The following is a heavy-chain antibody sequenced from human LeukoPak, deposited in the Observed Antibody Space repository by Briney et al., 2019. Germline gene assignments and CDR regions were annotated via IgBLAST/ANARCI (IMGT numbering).Heavy chain of an antibody. D-gene: IGHD3-22*01. CDR3: VKRAEDSSGYYLYYFDY. Sequence: PGGSLRLSCAASGFPFNKYAMSWVRQAPGKGLEWVSSISAATGTTYYAGSVRGRFSISRDNSQNTLYLQMNNLRAEDTAVYYCVKRAEDSSGYYLYYFDYWGQGTLVTVSS. CDR2: ISAATGTT. V-gene: IGHV3-23*01. CDR1: GFPFNKYA. J-gene: IGHJ4*02.